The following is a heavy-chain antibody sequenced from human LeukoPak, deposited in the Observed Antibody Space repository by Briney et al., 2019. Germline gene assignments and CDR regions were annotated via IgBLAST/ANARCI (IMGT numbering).Heavy chain of an antibody. D-gene: IGHD2-21*01. Sequence: GGSLRLSCAASGFTFSSYAMHWVRQAPGKGLEWVAVISYDGSNKYYADSVKGRFTISRDNSKSTLYLQMNSLRAEDTAVYCCARDARFDCTYFDYWGQGTLVTVSS. CDR2: ISYDGSNK. CDR3: ARDARFDCTYFDY. V-gene: IGHV3-30-3*01. J-gene: IGHJ4*02. CDR1: GFTFSSYA.